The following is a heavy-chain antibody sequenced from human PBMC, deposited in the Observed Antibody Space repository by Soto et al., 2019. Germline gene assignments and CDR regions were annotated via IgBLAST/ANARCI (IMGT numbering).Heavy chain of an antibody. V-gene: IGHV1-18*01. CDR1: GNTFASHG. J-gene: IGHJ4*02. CDR3: ARVDPRGVAVVRDY. Sequence: GPEVKKPVASVKVSCKASGNTFASHGFSWVRQAPGQGLEWMGWISGFNGQTNYALKFQGRVTLTTDTSTSTAYMELRSLRSDDTAVYFCARVDPRGVAVVRDYWGQGTLVTVSS. CDR2: ISGFNGQT. D-gene: IGHD3-10*01.